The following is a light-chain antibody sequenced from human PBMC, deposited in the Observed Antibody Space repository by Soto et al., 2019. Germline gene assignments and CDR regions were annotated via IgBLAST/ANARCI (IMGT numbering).Light chain of an antibody. CDR2: KAS. V-gene: IGKV1-5*03. Sequence: DIQMTQSPSTLSASVGDRVTITCRASQSISSWLAWYQQKPGKAPKSLIYKASSLESGVPSRFSGGGSGTEFTLTISSLQHDDFATYYCQQYSIYPITFGQGTRLEIK. CDR3: QQYSIYPIT. J-gene: IGKJ5*01. CDR1: QSISSW.